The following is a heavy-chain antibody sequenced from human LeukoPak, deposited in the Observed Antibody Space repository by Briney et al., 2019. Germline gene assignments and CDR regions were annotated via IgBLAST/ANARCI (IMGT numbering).Heavy chain of an antibody. D-gene: IGHD6-13*01. J-gene: IGHJ4*02. CDR3: ATRSYSAGRDF. CDR2: ISRSGDST. V-gene: IGHV3-23*01. CDR1: GFTFTSYA. Sequence: GGSLRLSCAASGFTFTSYAMTWVRQAPGKGLEWVSGISRSGDSTDYADSVKGRFTISRDYPKNMVYLQMNSLRVEDTAVYFCATRSYSAGRDFWGQGTLVTVSS.